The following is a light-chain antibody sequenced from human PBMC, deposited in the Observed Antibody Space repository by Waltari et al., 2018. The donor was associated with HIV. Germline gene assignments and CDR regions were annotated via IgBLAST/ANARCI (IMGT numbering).Light chain of an antibody. J-gene: IGKJ1*01. V-gene: IGKV1-5*03. CDR3: QQYKSYSRT. CDR2: AAS. Sequence: DIQMPQSPSTLSASVGYRVTITCRDSESISRCFAWYQQRPGKAPNLLIYAASISQSGVPLRFSGSGSGTEFTLTISSLQPDDFATYYCQQYKSYSRTFGQGTRVEIK. CDR1: ESISRC.